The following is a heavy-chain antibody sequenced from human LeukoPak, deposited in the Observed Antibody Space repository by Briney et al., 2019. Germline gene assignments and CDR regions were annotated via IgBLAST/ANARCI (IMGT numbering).Heavy chain of an antibody. CDR3: ANPATYYDILTGYDY. Sequence: GLALRLSCAASGFTFSSYAMSWVPQAPGKGLEFVSAISGSGGRTDYADSVKGRFTISRDNSKNSLYLQMISLRAEDTALYYCANPATYYDILTGYDYWGQGTLVTVSS. D-gene: IGHD3-9*01. V-gene: IGHV3-23*01. CDR2: ISGSGGRT. CDR1: GFTFSSYA. J-gene: IGHJ4*02.